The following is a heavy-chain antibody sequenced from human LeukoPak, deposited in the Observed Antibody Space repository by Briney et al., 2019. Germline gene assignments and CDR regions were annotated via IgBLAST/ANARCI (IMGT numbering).Heavy chain of an antibody. J-gene: IGHJ4*02. CDR2: IYYSGST. V-gene: IGHV4-59*01. CDR1: GGSISSYY. Sequence: TSETLSLTCTVSGGSISSYYWSWIRQPPGKGLEWIGYIYYSGSTNYNPSLKSRVTISVDTSKNHFSLKVTSMTAADTGVYYCARSLPGRIGAADFWGQGTLVTVSS. D-gene: IGHD6-13*01. CDR3: ARSLPGRIGAADF.